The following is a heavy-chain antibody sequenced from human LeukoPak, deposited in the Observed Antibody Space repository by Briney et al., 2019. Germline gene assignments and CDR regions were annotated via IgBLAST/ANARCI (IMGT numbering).Heavy chain of an antibody. J-gene: IGHJ4*02. CDR1: GDTFTDYY. V-gene: IGHV1-2*02. CDR3: AMELLVPIPLKAFHY. D-gene: IGHD6-13*01. Sequence: GASVKVSCKASGDTFTDYYLHWVRQAPGQGLEWVCGINPANGATHFAQKFRGRFTVTRDTAISTGYVELSGLTSDDTAVYYCAMELLVPIPLKAFHYWGQGTLVTVSS. CDR2: INPANGAT.